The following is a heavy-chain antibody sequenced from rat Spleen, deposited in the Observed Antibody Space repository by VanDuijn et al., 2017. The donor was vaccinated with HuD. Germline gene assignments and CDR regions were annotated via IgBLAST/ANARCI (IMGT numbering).Heavy chain of an antibody. J-gene: IGHJ3*01. Sequence: EVKLVESGGGLVQPGRSLKLSCAASDFTFSHYYMAWVRQGPTEGLEWVASISTGGGNTFYRDSVNGRFTISRDNAKNTLYLQMDSLRSEDTATYYCARGDNNYGWFAYWGQGTLVTVSS. CDR3: ARGDNNYGWFAY. CDR2: ISTGGGNT. D-gene: IGHD1-10*01. CDR1: DFTFSHYY. V-gene: IGHV5-25*01.